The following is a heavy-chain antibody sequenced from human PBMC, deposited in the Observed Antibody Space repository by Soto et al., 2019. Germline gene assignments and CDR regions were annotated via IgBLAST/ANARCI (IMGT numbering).Heavy chain of an antibody. CDR1: GFIFGGYG. CDR2: ISYDGSNK. D-gene: IGHD3-3*01. V-gene: IGHV3-30*18. Sequence: GGPLRLSCAVSGFIFGGYGMHWVRQAPGKGLEWVAVISYDGSNKYYADSVKGRFTISRDNSKNTLYLQMNSLRAEDTAVYYCAKDYDFWSGYLNYWGPGTLVTVSS. CDR3: AKDYDFWSGYLNY. J-gene: IGHJ4*02.